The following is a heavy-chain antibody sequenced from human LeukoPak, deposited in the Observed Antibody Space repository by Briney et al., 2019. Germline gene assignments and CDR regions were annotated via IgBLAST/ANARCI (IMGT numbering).Heavy chain of an antibody. CDR2: ISTYRGNT. V-gene: IGHV1-18*01. Sequence: ASVKVSCKPSGYRFTAFGISWVRQAPGQGLEWMGWISTYRGNTHYAQNFQGRVSMTTDASTSTAYMELTNLTSDDTAVYYCARGDIVVVPAYRGGPPENWFDPWGQGTLVIVSS. CDR1: GYRFTAFG. CDR3: ARGDIVVVPAYRGGPPENWFDP. J-gene: IGHJ5*02. D-gene: IGHD2-2*01.